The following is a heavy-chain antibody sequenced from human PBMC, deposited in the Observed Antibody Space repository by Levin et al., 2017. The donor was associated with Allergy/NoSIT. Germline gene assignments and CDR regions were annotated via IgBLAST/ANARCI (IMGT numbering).Heavy chain of an antibody. Sequence: SETLSLTCTVSGGSISSYYWSWIRQPAGKGLEWIGRIYTSGSTNYNPSLKSRVTMSVDTSKNQFSLKLSSVTAADTAVYYCARIKGPVVVPAAYYDYDGMDVWGQGTTVTVSS. CDR3: ARIKGPVVVPAAYYDYDGMDV. D-gene: IGHD2-2*01. CDR1: GGSISSYY. V-gene: IGHV4-4*07. J-gene: IGHJ6*02. CDR2: IYTSGST.